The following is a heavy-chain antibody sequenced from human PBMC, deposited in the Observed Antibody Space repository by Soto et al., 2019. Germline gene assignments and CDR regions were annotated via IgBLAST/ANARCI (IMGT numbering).Heavy chain of an antibody. CDR2: ITNTGRST. CDR3: ARAGYGSGSYYTLSFDY. J-gene: IGHJ4*02. Sequence: EVQLLESGGGLVQPGGSLRLSCAGSGFTFSSHAVNWVRQAPGKGLECVSSITNTGRSTYYADSVKGRFTISRDNSNNTVYLQMNRRSAEDTAVYYCARAGYGSGSYYTLSFDYWGQGSLVTVSS. CDR1: GFTFSSHA. D-gene: IGHD3-10*01. V-gene: IGHV3-23*01.